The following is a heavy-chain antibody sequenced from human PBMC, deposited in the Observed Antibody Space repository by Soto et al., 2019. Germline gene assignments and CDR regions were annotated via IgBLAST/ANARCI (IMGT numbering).Heavy chain of an antibody. CDR1: GGSISSGGYY. CDR2: IYYSGST. CDR3: ARVDDSSANWFDP. J-gene: IGHJ5*02. D-gene: IGHD3-22*01. Sequence: PSETLSLTCTVSGGSISSGGYYWIWIRQHPGKGLEWIGYIYYSGSTYYNPSLKSRVTISVDTSKNQFSLKLSSVTAADTAVYYCARVDDSSANWFDPWGQGTLVTVSS. V-gene: IGHV4-31*02.